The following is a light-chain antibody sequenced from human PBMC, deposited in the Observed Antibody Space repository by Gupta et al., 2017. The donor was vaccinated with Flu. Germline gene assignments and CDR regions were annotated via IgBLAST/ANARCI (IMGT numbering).Light chain of an antibody. CDR1: SSDVGSYNL. Sequence: QSALTQPASVSGSPGQSITISCTVTSSDVGSYNLVSWYQQHPGKAPKLMIYEGSKRPSGVSNRFSVSKSGNTASLTISGLQADDDADYYCCSYAGSSTWVFGGGTKLTVL. J-gene: IGLJ3*02. V-gene: IGLV2-23*01. CDR3: CSYAGSSTWV. CDR2: EGS.